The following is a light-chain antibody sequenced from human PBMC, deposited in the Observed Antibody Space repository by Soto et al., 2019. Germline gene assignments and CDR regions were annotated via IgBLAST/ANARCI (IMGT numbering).Light chain of an antibody. V-gene: IGKV3-11*01. CDR3: QQRTNWPLFT. J-gene: IGKJ3*01. CDR1: QSVSSY. Sequence: EIVLTQFPATLPLSPGERATLSCRASQSVSSYLAWHQQKPGQAPRLLIYDTSNRAAGVPARFSGSGSGTDFTLTISSLEPEDFAVYYCQQRTNWPLFTFGPGTKVDIK. CDR2: DTS.